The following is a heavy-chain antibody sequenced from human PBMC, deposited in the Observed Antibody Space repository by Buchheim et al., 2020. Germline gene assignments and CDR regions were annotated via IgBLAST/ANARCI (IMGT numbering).Heavy chain of an antibody. CDR3: ARDHCTGGVCYDYYYYYGMDV. V-gene: IGHV3-48*01. D-gene: IGHD2-8*02. J-gene: IGHJ6*02. CDR2: ISSSSSTI. Sequence: EVQLVESGGGLVQPGGSLRLSCAASGFTFSSYSMNWVRQAPGKGLEWVPYISSSSSTIYYADSVKGRFTISRDNAKNLLYLQMNSLRAEDTAVYYCARDHCTGGVCYDYYYYYGMDVWGQGTT. CDR1: GFTFSSYS.